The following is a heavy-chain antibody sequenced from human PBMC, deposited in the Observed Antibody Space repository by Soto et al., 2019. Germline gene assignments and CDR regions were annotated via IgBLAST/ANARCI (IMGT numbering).Heavy chain of an antibody. V-gene: IGHV4-39*01. J-gene: IGHJ4*02. CDR3: ASQDILLWFGEFDY. Sequence: QLQLQESGPGLVKPSETPSLTCTVSGGSISSSSYYWGWIRQPPGKGLEWIGSIYYSGSTYYNPSPKSRAPISVDTSKNQFSLKLSSVTAADTAVYYCASQDILLWFGEFDYWGQGTLVTVSS. CDR1: GGSISSSSYY. D-gene: IGHD3-10*01. CDR2: IYYSGST.